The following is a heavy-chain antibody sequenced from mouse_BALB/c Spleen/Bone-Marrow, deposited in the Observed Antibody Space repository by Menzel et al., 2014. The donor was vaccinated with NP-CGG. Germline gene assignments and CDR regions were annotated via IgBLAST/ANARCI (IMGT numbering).Heavy chain of an antibody. D-gene: IGHD1-1*01. V-gene: IGHV4-1*02. CDR3: ARLYYYGLQDY. CDR1: GFDFSRYW. CDR2: INPDSSTI. J-gene: IGHJ2*01. Sequence: DVKLQESGGGLVQPGGSLKLSCAASGFDFSRYWMSWVRQAPEKGLEWIGEINPDSSTINYTPSLKDKFIISRDNAKNTLYLQMSKVRSEDTALYYCARLYYYGLQDYWGQGTTLTVSS.